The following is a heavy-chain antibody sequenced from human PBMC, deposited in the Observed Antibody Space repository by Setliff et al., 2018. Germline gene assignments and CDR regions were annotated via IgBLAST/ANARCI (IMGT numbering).Heavy chain of an antibody. V-gene: IGHV1-18*01. D-gene: IGHD2-2*01. CDR2: ISPYNGYI. CDR3: TRDTNIVVVPPHRTAFDI. J-gene: IGHJ3*02. Sequence: ASVKVSCKASGYTFSTYGIAWVRQAPGQGLEWMGWISPYNGYIIYAHKFQGRVTMTTDTSTGTTDMELRNLRSDDTAVYYCTRDTNIVVVPPHRTAFDIWGQGTMVTVSS. CDR1: GYTFSTYG.